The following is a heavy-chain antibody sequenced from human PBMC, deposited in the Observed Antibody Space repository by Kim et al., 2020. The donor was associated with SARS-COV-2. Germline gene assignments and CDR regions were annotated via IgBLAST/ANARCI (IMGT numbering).Heavy chain of an antibody. CDR3: ARDLSGDYYDKVASPRLLAAWYVEL. V-gene: IGHV3-30*04. J-gene: IGHJ2*01. D-gene: IGHD3-22*01. CDR1: GFTFSSYA. CDR2: ISYDGSNK. Sequence: GGSLRLSCAASGFTFSSYAMHWVRQAPGKGLEWVAVISYDGSNKYYADSVKGRFTISRDNSKNTLYLQMNSLRAEDTAVYYCARDLSGDYYDKVASPRLLAAWYVELWGRGTLVTVSS.